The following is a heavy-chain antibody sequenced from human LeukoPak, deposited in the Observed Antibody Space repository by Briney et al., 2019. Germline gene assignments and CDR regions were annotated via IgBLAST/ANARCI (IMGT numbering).Heavy chain of an antibody. J-gene: IGHJ4*02. Sequence: PTGGSLRLSCAASGFTFSSHWMSWVRQAPGKGLEWVANIKQDGSEKYYVDSVKGRFTISRDNAKNSLYLQMNSLRAEDTAVYYCARDDGYGGNPVYFDYWGQGTLVTVSS. CDR3: ARDDGYGGNPVYFDY. D-gene: IGHD4-23*01. CDR1: GFTFSSHW. V-gene: IGHV3-7*01. CDR2: IKQDGSEK.